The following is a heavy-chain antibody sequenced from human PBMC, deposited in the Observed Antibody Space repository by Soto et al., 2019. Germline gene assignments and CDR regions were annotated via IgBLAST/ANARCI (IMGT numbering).Heavy chain of an antibody. Sequence: GGSLRLSCAASGFTFGGYAMSWVRQAPGKGLEWVSAISGSGGSTYYADSVKGRFTISRDNSKNTLYLQMNSLRAEDTAVYYCAKSDCGSGSYSPLNWFDPWGQGTLVTVSS. V-gene: IGHV3-23*01. J-gene: IGHJ5*02. CDR2: ISGSGGST. CDR1: GFTFGGYA. D-gene: IGHD3-10*01. CDR3: AKSDCGSGSYSPLNWFDP.